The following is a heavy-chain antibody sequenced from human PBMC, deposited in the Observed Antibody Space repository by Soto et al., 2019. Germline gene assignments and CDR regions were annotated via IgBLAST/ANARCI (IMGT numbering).Heavy chain of an antibody. J-gene: IGHJ3*02. D-gene: IGHD4-17*01. CDR3: ARATVTTENAFDI. V-gene: IGHV1-18*01. Sequence: QVQLVQSGAEVQKPGASVKVSCKASGYTFTSYGVTWVRQAPGQGLEWMGWISAYNGNTNYAQNLQGRVTMTTDTSTSTAYMELRSMRSDDTTVYYCARATVTTENAFDIWGQGTMVTVSS. CDR2: ISAYNGNT. CDR1: GYTFTSYG.